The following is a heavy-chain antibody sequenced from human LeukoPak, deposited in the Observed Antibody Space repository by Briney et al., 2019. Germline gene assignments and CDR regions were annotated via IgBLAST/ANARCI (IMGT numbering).Heavy chain of an antibody. CDR3: GSYGSGSFPGY. CDR2: ISSSGNTK. V-gene: IGHV3-11*04. J-gene: IGHJ4*02. CDR1: GFTFSDYY. D-gene: IGHD3-10*01. Sequence: GGSLRLSCAASGFTFSDYYMSWIRQAPGKGLEWVSYISSSGNTKYYADSVKGRFTISRDNAKNSLSLQMNSLRIEDTAVYYCGSYGSGSFPGYRGQGTLVTVSS.